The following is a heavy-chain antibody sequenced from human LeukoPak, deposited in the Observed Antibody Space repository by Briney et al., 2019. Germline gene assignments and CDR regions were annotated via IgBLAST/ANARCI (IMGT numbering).Heavy chain of an antibody. J-gene: IGHJ4*02. CDR1: GGSISSYY. Sequence: PSETLSLTCTVSGGSISSYYWSWIRQPAGKGLEWIGRIYTSGGTNYNPSLKSRVTMSVDTSKNQFSLKLSPVTAGDTAVYYCASFNYYGSGSSDYWGQGTLVSVSS. D-gene: IGHD3-10*01. CDR2: IYTSGGT. CDR3: ASFNYYGSGSSDY. V-gene: IGHV4-4*07.